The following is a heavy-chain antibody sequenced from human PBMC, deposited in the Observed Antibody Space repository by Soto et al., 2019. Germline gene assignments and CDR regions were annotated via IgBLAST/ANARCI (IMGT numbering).Heavy chain of an antibody. J-gene: IGHJ4*02. V-gene: IGHV1-69*02. Sequence: SVKVSCKASGGTFSSYTISWVRQAPGQGLEWMGWIIPILGIANYAQKFQGRVTITTDTSTSTAYMELSSLRSDDTAVYYCATTGYSSGWRPFDYWGQGTLVTVSS. CDR3: ATTGYSSGWRPFDY. CDR2: IIPILGIA. CDR1: GGTFSSYT. D-gene: IGHD6-19*01.